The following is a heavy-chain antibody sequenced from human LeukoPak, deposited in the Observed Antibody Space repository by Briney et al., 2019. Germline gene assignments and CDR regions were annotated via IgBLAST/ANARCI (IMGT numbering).Heavy chain of an antibody. CDR1: GFTFSSSS. CDR2: ISGESKYI. CDR3: ARDQGSSWYQDYFDY. V-gene: IGHV3-21*01. J-gene: IGHJ4*02. Sequence: GGSLRLSCAAAGFTFSSSSMNWVRQTPGKGLEWVSSISGESKYIYYADSVRGRFTISRDNAKNSLYLQMNSLRAEDTAVYYCARDQGSSWYQDYFDYWGQGTLVTVSS. D-gene: IGHD6-13*01.